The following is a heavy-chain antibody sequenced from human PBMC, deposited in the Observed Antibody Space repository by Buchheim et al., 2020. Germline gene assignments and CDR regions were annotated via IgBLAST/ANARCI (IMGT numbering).Heavy chain of an antibody. J-gene: IGHJ4*02. Sequence: EVQLLESGGGLVQPGGSLRLSCAASGFTFSNYAMRWVRQAPGKGLEWVANIKEDGSEKYYVDSVKGRFTISRDNAKNSLYLQMNSLRAEDTAVYYCARGGTSWYYWGQGTL. CDR3: ARGGTSWYY. V-gene: IGHV3-7*04. CDR2: IKEDGSEK. D-gene: IGHD6-13*01. CDR1: GFTFSNYA.